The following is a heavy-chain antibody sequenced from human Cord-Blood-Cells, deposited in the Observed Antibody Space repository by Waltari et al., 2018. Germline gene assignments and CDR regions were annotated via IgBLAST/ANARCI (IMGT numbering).Heavy chain of an antibody. CDR1: GGSFSGYY. D-gene: IGHD6-13*01. V-gene: IGHV4-34*01. CDR2: INNSGST. CDR3: ARVVVGSGIAAAGTDGWFDP. J-gene: IGHJ5*02. Sequence: QVQLQQWGAGLLKPSETLSLTCAVYGGSFSGYYWRWIRQPPGKGLEWIGEINNSGSTNYNPSLKSRVTISVDTSKNQFSLKLSSVTAADTAVYYCARVVVGSGIAAAGTDGWFDPWGQGTLVTVSS.